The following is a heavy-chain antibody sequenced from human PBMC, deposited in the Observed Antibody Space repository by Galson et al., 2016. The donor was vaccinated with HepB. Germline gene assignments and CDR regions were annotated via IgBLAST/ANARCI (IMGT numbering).Heavy chain of an antibody. V-gene: IGHV3-11*04. CDR1: GFTFSDYY. CDR3: ARDLPIVYGDYAFDY. Sequence: SLRLSCAASGFTFSDYYMSWIRQAPGKGLEWLSYISSSRRTIHYADSVKGRFTISRDNAKNSLYLQMDSLRAEDTAVYYCARDLPIVYGDYAFDYWGQGTLVTVST. J-gene: IGHJ4*02. CDR2: ISSSRRTI. D-gene: IGHD4-17*01.